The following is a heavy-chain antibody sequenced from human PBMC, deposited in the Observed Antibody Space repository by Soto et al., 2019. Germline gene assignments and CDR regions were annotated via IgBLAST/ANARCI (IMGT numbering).Heavy chain of an antibody. CDR2: INHSGTT. J-gene: IGHJ4*02. CDR3: ARVAPATGFGDF. CDR1: GGSFSVYY. Sequence: SETLSLTCAVHGGSFSVYYWTWIRQPPGTVLDLIGEINHSGTTNYXXSLESPVXXSLDTSKNHFXLKLRXLTAADTAIYYCARVAPATGFGDFWGQGTLVT. D-gene: IGHD6-25*01. V-gene: IGHV4-34*01.